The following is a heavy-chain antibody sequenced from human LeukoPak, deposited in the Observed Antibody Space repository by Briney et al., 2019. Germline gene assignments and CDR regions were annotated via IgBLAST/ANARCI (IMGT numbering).Heavy chain of an antibody. CDR1: GYTLTSYG. CDR2: INTNTGNP. CDR3: ARDYMVTTYDY. D-gene: IGHD4-17*01. V-gene: IGHV7-4-1*02. Sequence: ASVKVSCKASGYTLTSYGLNWLRQAPGQGLEWMGWINTNTGNPTYAQGFTGRFVFSLDTSVSTAYLQISSLKAEDTAVYYCARDYMVTTYDYWGQGTLVTVSS. J-gene: IGHJ4*02.